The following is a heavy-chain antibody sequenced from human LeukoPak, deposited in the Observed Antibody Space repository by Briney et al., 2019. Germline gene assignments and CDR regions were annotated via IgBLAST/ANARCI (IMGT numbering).Heavy chain of an antibody. V-gene: IGHV3-21*01. CDR3: AREPGYCSGGSCYSAIDY. D-gene: IGHD2-15*01. Sequence: GGSLRLSCAASGFTFSSYSMNWVRQAPGKGLEWVSSISSSRSYIYYADSVKGRFTISRDNAKNSLYLQMNSLRAEDTAVYYCAREPGYCSGGSCYSAIDYWGQGTLVTVSS. J-gene: IGHJ4*02. CDR1: GFTFSSYS. CDR2: ISSSRSYI.